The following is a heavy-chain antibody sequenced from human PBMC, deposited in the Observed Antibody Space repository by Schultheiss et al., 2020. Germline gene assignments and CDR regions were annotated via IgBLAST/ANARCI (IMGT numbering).Heavy chain of an antibody. CDR1: GFTFSNAW. D-gene: IGHD2-15*01. V-gene: IGHV3-15*01. Sequence: GGSLRLSCAASGFTFSNAWMSWVRQAPGKGLEWVGRIKSKTDGGTTDYAAPVKGRFTISRDDSKNTLYLQKNSLKTEDTAVYYCTTVKVVAEIYFDYWGQGTLVTVSS. CDR2: IKSKTDGGTT. CDR3: TTVKVVAEIYFDY. J-gene: IGHJ4*02.